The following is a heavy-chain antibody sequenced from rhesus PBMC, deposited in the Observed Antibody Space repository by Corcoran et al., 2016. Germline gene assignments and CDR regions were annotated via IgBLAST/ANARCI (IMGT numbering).Heavy chain of an antibody. CDR2: SAGDNGTP. CDR1: GDSFSRYW. Sequence: QVQLQESGPGLVKPSETLSLACAVSGDSFSRYWWSWIRQPPGKGLGWIGESAGDNGTPNHTPSLKSRVTISKDTSKGQVALKLTSVTAADPAVYFCARAAGGANGPFFDYWGQGVLVTVSS. V-gene: IGHV4-80*01. D-gene: IGHD1-44*02. J-gene: IGHJ4*01. CDR3: ARAAGGANGPFFDY.